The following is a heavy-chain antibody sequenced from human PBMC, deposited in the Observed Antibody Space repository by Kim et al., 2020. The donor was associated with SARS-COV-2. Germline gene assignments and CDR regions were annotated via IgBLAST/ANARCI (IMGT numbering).Heavy chain of an antibody. CDR3: ARTDYYGSGKTDY. J-gene: IGHJ4*02. Sequence: YHPCLQSRVTISVDTSKNPFSLKLSSVTAADTAVYYCARTDYYGSGKTDYWGPGTPVTVSS. V-gene: IGHV4-59*01. D-gene: IGHD3-10*01.